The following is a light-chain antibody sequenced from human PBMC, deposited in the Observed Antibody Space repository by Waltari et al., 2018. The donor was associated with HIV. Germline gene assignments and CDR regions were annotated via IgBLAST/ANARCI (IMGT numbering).Light chain of an antibody. J-gene: IGLJ2*01. CDR3: AAWDDSLHGEL. V-gene: IGLV1-44*01. CDR2: RNH. Sequence: QSVLTQPPSLSGTPGQRVTIPCSGGYSNIGRNTVNWYQQFPGTAPRLLIFRNHQRPSGVPDRFSGSKSGTSASLVISELQSQDEADYHCAAWDDSLHGELFGGGTKLTVL. CDR1: YSNIGRNT.